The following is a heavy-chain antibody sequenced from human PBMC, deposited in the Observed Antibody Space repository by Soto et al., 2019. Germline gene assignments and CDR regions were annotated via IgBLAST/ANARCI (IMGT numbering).Heavy chain of an antibody. D-gene: IGHD5-12*01. CDR3: ARGGRLPLKADYYYYMDV. J-gene: IGHJ6*03. CDR2: IKQDGSEN. V-gene: IGHV3-7*01. CDR1: GFTFSTYW. Sequence: SLRLSCAASGFTFSTYWMNWVRQAPGKGPEWVANIKQDGSENYYVDSVRGRFTISRDNAKNSLYLRMNSLGADDTAVYYCARGGRLPLKADYYYYMDVWGKGTTVTVSS.